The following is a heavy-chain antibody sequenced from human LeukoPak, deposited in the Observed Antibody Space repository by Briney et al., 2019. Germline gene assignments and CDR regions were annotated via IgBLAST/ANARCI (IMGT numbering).Heavy chain of an antibody. Sequence: SETLSLACAVSGVSLDDYCWSWVRQTPGKGLEWLGEINHSAPTNDRPSLKSRLTLSIHTSDKQFSLNLRSLSVADAGIYYCTTMTTGHDYWGQGTLVTVSS. CDR3: TTMTTGHDY. CDR1: GVSLDDYC. J-gene: IGHJ4*02. D-gene: IGHD4-17*01. V-gene: IGHV4-34*10. CDR2: INHSAPT.